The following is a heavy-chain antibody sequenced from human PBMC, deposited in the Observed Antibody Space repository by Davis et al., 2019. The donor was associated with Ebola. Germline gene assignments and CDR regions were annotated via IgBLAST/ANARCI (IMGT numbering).Heavy chain of an antibody. CDR2: IIPIFGTA. D-gene: IGHD3-3*01. CDR3: ARDIQGIFGSTPPDY. V-gene: IGHV1-69*13. Sequence: SVKVSCKASGGTFSSYAISWVRQAPGQGLEWMGGIIPIFGTANYAQKFQGRVTITADESTSTAYMELSSLRSEDTAVYYCARDIQGIFGSTPPDYWGQGTLVTVSS. CDR1: GGTFSSYA. J-gene: IGHJ4*02.